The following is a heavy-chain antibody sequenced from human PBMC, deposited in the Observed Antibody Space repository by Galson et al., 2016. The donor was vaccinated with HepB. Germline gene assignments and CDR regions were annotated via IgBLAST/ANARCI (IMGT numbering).Heavy chain of an antibody. J-gene: IGHJ4*02. Sequence: SLRLSCAASGFTVSNNYMSWVRQAPGKGLEWVSVIYSGGRTYYADSVKGRFTISRDNSKNTLYLQMNSLRAEDTAVYCCARDEIAGTTGDYWGQGTLVTVSS. CDR3: ARDEIAGTTGDY. CDR2: IYSGGRT. V-gene: IGHV3-53*01. CDR1: GFTVSNNY. D-gene: IGHD1-7*01.